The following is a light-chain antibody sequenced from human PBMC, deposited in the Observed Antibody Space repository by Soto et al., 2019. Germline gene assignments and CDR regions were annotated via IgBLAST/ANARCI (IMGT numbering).Light chain of an antibody. V-gene: IGLV3-1*01. Sequence: SYELTQPPSVSVSPGQTARISCSGDKLGEKFACWYQQRPGQSPVVVIYEDKKRPLAIPERFSGSNSGNTATLTISGTEAMDEADYYCQTWDNNTVVLGGGTKPPS. CDR1: KLGEKF. CDR3: QTWDNNTVV. CDR2: EDK. J-gene: IGLJ2*01.